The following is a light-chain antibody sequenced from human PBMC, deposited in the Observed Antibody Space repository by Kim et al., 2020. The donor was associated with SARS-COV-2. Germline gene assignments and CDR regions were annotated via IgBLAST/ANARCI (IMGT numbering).Light chain of an antibody. CDR2: SNN. CDR3: AAWDDSLNGVV. Sequence: GQRVTIDCSGSSSNIGSNTVNWYQQLPGTAPKLLIYSNNQRPSGVPDRFSGSKSGTSASLAISGLQSEDEADYYCAAWDDSLNGVVFGGGTQLTVL. CDR1: SSNIGSNT. V-gene: IGLV1-44*01. J-gene: IGLJ2*01.